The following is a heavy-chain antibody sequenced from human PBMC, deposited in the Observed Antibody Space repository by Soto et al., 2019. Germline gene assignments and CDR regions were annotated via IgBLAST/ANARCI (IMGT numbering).Heavy chain of an antibody. CDR2: ISSNGGST. J-gene: IGHJ3*02. D-gene: IGHD6-19*01. V-gene: IGHV3-64*01. Sequence: GGSLRLSCAASGFTFSSYAMHWVRQAPGKGLEYVSAISSNGGSTYYANSVKGRFTISRDNSKNTLYLQMGGLRAEDMAVYYCARERERELGYSSGWYHAFDIWGQGTMVTVSS. CDR3: ARERERELGYSSGWYHAFDI. CDR1: GFTFSSYA.